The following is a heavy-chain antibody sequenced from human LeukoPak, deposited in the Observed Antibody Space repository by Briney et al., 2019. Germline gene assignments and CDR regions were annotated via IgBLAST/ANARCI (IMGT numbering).Heavy chain of an antibody. CDR1: GGTFSSYA. CDR2: IIPILGIA. Sequence: SVKVSCKASGGTFSSYAISWVRQAPGQGLEWMGRIIPILGIANYAQKFQGRVTITADKSTSTAYMELSSLRSEDTAVYYCAVYCGGDCYLNYYYYGMDVWGQGTTVTVSS. CDR3: AVYCGGDCYLNYYYYGMDV. J-gene: IGHJ6*02. V-gene: IGHV1-69*04. D-gene: IGHD2-21*02.